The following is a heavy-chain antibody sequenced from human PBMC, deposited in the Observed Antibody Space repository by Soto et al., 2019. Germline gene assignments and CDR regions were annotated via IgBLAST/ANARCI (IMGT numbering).Heavy chain of an antibody. CDR3: AREDYDFWSGSLSAGNNWFDP. J-gene: IGHJ5*02. CDR2: IYYSGST. Sequence: PSETPSPTCPFSCCSINSYYWGWVPPPPGEGMGGIGYIYYSGSTNHNPSLTSRVTISVDTSKNQFSLKLSSVTAADTAVYYCAREDYDFWSGSLSAGNNWFDPWGQGTLVTVSS. D-gene: IGHD3-3*01. V-gene: IGHV4-59*01. CDR1: CCSINSYY.